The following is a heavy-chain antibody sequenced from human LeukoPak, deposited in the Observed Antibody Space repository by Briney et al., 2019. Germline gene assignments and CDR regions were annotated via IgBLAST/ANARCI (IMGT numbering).Heavy chain of an antibody. CDR3: ASATPANDY. V-gene: IGHV3-48*03. CDR2: ISSSDSTI. D-gene: IGHD2-15*01. Sequence: GGSLRLSCAASGFTFSSYEMNWVRQAPGKGLEWVSYISSSDSTIYYADSVKGRFTISRDNSKNTLYLQMNSLRAEDTAVYYCASATPANDYWGQGTLVTVSS. J-gene: IGHJ4*02. CDR1: GFTFSSYE.